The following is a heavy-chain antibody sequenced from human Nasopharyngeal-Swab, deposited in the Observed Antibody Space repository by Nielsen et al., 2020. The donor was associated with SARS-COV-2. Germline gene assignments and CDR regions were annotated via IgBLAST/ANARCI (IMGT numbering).Heavy chain of an antibody. CDR3: AREFRRYSSSWPFDY. Sequence: GESRKISSAASGFTFSSDGMHWVRQAPGKGLEWVAVIWYDGSNKYYADSVKGRFTISRDNSKNTLYLQMNSLRAEDTAVYYCAREFRRYSSSWPFDYWGQGTLVTVSS. CDR2: IWYDGSNK. D-gene: IGHD6-13*01. J-gene: IGHJ4*02. V-gene: IGHV3-33*01. CDR1: GFTFSSDG.